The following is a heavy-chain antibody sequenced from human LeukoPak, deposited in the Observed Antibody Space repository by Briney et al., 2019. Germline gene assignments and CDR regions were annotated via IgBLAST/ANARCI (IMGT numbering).Heavy chain of an antibody. CDR3: ARDHPSYSSGWPDAFDI. Sequence: SETLSLTCAVYGGSFSGYYWSWIRQPPGKGLEWIGEINHSGSTNYNPSLKSRVTISVDTSKNQFSLKLSSVTAADTAVYYCARDHPSYSSGWPDAFDIWGQGTMVTVSS. J-gene: IGHJ3*02. CDR1: GGSFSGYY. CDR2: INHSGST. V-gene: IGHV4-34*01. D-gene: IGHD6-19*01.